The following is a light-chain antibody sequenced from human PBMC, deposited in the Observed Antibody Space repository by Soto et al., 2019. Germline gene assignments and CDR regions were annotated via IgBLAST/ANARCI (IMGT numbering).Light chain of an antibody. V-gene: IGKV3-20*01. CDR2: DVS. CDR3: QQYVSSPT. CDR1: KSVSSSY. Sequence: EIVLTQSPGTLSLSPGERATLSCRSSKSVSSSYLAWYQQKPGQAPRLLIYDVSSRATGIPDRFSGSGSGTGFTLTISRLEPEDFAVYYCQQYVSSPTFGQGTKVEIK. J-gene: IGKJ1*01.